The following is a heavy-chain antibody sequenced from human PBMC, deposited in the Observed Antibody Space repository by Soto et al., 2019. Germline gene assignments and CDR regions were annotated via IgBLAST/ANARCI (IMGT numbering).Heavy chain of an antibody. V-gene: IGHV3-30*18. CDR2: ISYDGSNK. D-gene: IGHD2-8*01. CDR1: GCTFRSCG. J-gene: IGHJ6*02. CDR3: AKTLFTVYASPHYYYYVMDV. Sequence: GGALRLSCAASGCTFRSCGMHWGLQAPGKRMERVADISYDGSNKYYADSVKGRFTISRDNSKNTLYLQMNSLRAEDTAVYYCAKTLFTVYASPHYYYYVMDVWGQGTTVTVSS.